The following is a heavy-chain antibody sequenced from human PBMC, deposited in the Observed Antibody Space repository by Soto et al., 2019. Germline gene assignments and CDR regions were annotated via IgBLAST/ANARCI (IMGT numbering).Heavy chain of an antibody. CDR3: SRGRDYYDNSGYPIDY. D-gene: IGHD3-22*01. J-gene: IGHJ4*02. CDR2: INPSGGST. Sequence: ASVKVSCKASGYTFTNYYMHWVRQAPGQGLEWMGIINPSGGSTNYAQKFQGRVTMTRDTSTSTVYMELSSLGSEDTAMYYCSRGRDYYDNSGYPIDYWGQGTLVTVS. CDR1: GYTFTNYY. V-gene: IGHV1-46*01.